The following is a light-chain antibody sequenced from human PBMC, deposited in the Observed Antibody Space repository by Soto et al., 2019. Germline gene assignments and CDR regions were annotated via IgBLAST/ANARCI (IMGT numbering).Light chain of an antibody. CDR2: GAS. Sequence: DIQMTQSPSSLSASVGDRVTITCRTSQSISTYLNWYQQKPGKAPKLLIYGASSLQSGVPPRFSGSGSGTDFTLTISSVEPEDFATYYCQQLTNYRFTFGQGTKLQIK. V-gene: IGKV1-39*01. CDR1: QSISTY. CDR3: QQLTNYRFT. J-gene: IGKJ2*01.